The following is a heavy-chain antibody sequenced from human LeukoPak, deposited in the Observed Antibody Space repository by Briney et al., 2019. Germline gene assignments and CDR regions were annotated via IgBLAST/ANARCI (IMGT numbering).Heavy chain of an antibody. CDR1: GFTFSNYS. J-gene: IGHJ4*02. V-gene: IGHV3-48*04. Sequence: GGSLRLSCAASGFTFSNYSMNWVRQPPGKGLEWVSYISSSGRTIYYADSVKGRFTISRDNAKNSLYLQMNSLRAEDTAVYFCAREDGYFDYWGQGTLVTVSS. CDR2: ISSSGRTI. CDR3: AREDGYFDY.